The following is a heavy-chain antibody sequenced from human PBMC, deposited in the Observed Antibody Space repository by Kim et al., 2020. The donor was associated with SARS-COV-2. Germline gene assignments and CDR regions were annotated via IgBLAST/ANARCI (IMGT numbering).Heavy chain of an antibody. CDR1: GYTLTELS. CDR2: FYPEDGET. J-gene: IGHJ6*02. Sequence: ASVKVSCKVSGYTLTELSMHWVRQAPGKGLEWMGGFYPEDGETIYAQKFQGRVTMTEDTSTDTAYMELSSLRSEDTAVYYCATGFVLDGSLRPNYYYYYGMDVWGQGPTVTVSS. D-gene: IGHD3-10*01. V-gene: IGHV1-24*01. CDR3: ATGFVLDGSLRPNYYYYYGMDV.